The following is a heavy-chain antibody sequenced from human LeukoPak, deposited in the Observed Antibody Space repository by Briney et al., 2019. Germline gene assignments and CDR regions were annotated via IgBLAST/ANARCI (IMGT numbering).Heavy chain of an antibody. Sequence: SVKVSCKASGGTFSSYAISWVRQAPGQGLEWMGGIIPIFGTANYAQKFQGRVTITADESTSTAYMELSSLRSEDTAVYYCARGRYYYDNSGYYYVPTFDYWGQGTLVTVSS. CDR3: ARGRYYYDNSGYYYVPTFDY. V-gene: IGHV1-69*13. D-gene: IGHD3-22*01. J-gene: IGHJ4*02. CDR1: GGTFSSYA. CDR2: IIPIFGTA.